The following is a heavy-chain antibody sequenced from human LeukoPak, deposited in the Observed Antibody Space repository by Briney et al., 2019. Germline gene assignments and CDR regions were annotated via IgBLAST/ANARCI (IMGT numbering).Heavy chain of an antibody. Sequence: ASVQVSCKASGYTFTSYCISWVRQAPGQGLEWMGWISAYNGNTNYAQKLQGKATMTTDTSTSTAHIELRRLTSDDPAVYCCAIRPGPRWFGDYYCDYWGQGTLVTVSS. D-gene: IGHD3-10*01. CDR2: ISAYNGNT. CDR1: GYTFTSYC. V-gene: IGHV1-18*01. J-gene: IGHJ4*02. CDR3: AIRPGPRWFGDYYCDY.